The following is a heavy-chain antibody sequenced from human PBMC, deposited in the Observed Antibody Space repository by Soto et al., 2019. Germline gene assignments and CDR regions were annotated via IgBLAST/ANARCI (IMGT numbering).Heavy chain of an antibody. CDR2: IKSKTDGGTT. Sequence: GGSLRLSCAASGFTFSNAWMNWVRQAPGKGLEWVGRIKSKTDGGTTDYAAPVKGRLTISRDDSKNTLYLQMNSLKTEDTAVYYCTTGTYSSGPRDFDYGGQGTLVTVSS. J-gene: IGHJ4*02. CDR1: GFTFSNAW. V-gene: IGHV3-15*07. D-gene: IGHD6-19*01. CDR3: TTGTYSSGPRDFDY.